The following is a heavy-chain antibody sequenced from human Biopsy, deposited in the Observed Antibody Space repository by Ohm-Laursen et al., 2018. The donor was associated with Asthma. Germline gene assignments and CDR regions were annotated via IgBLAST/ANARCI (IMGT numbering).Heavy chain of an antibody. J-gene: IGHJ5*02. CDR3: AKHGSGWYESNWFDP. CDR2: ISGSGGST. CDR1: GFTFSSYA. V-gene: IGHV3-23*01. Sequence: SLRLSCTASGFTFSSYAMSWVRQAPGKGPEWVSAISGSGGSTYYADSVKGRFTISRDNSKNTLYLQMNSLRAEDTAVYYCAKHGSGWYESNWFDPWGQGTLVTVSS. D-gene: IGHD6-19*01.